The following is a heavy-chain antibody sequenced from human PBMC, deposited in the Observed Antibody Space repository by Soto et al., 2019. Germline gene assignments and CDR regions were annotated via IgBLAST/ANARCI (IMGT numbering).Heavy chain of an antibody. D-gene: IGHD3-9*01. Sequence: TLSLTCTVSGGSITSSSFYWGWIRQPPGKGLEWIGIIYYSGSTYYNPSLKSRVTISVDTSKSQFSLNLNSVTAADTAVYYCARGYDILTGPLDYWGPGTLVTVSS. CDR3: ARGYDILTGPLDY. CDR1: GGSITSSSFY. CDR2: IYYSGST. J-gene: IGHJ4*02. V-gene: IGHV4-39*01.